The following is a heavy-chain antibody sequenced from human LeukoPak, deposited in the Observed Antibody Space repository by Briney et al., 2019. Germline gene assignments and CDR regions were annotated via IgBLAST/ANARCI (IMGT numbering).Heavy chain of an antibody. Sequence: SETLSLTCTVSGGSISSGGYYWSWIRQPPGKGPEWIGEINHSGSTNYNPSLKSRVTISVDTSKNQFSLKLSSVTAADTAVYYCARDCIRTKRRSPVIDDPWGQGTLVTVSS. V-gene: IGHV4-39*07. J-gene: IGHJ5*02. D-gene: IGHD3-16*02. CDR3: ARDCIRTKRRSPVIDDP. CDR2: INHSGST. CDR1: GGSISSGGYY.